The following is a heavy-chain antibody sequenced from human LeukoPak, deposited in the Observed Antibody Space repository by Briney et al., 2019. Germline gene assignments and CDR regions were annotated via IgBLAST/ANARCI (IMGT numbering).Heavy chain of an antibody. CDR1: GFIFSSYS. V-gene: IGHV3-48*04. D-gene: IGHD4-11*01. Sequence: PGGSLRLSCAASGFIFSSYSMNWVRQAPGKGLEWVSYIGSTSTTINYADSVKGRFIISRDNAKNSLYLQMNSLRAEDTAVYYCARRSEYSYFDYWGQGALVTVS. CDR2: IGSTSTTI. J-gene: IGHJ4*02. CDR3: ARRSEYSYFDY.